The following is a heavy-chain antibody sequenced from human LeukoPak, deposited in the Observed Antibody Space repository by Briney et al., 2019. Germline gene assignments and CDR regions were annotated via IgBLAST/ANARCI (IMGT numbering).Heavy chain of an antibody. Sequence: GGSLRLSCAASGFTFSSYAMSWVRQAPGKGLEWVSAISGSGGSTYYVDSVKGRFTISRDNSKNTLYLQMNSLRAEDTAVYYCATREGYCSSTSCYGDYFDYWGQGTLVTVSS. V-gene: IGHV3-23*01. D-gene: IGHD2-2*01. CDR3: ATREGYCSSTSCYGDYFDY. CDR2: ISGSGGST. CDR1: GFTFSSYA. J-gene: IGHJ4*02.